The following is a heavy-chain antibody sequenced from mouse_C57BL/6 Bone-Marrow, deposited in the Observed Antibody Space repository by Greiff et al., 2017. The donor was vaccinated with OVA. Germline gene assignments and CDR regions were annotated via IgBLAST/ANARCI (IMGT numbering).Heavy chain of an antibody. CDR1: GYSFTGYY. J-gene: IGHJ3*01. V-gene: IGHV1-42*01. D-gene: IGHD2-3*01. Sequence: VQLKESGPELVKPGASVKISCKASGYSFTGYYMNWVKQSPEKSLEWIGEINPSTGGTTYNQKFKAKATLTVDKSSSTAYMQRKRLTSEDSAVYYCARGGWFPAWFAYWGQGTLVTVSA. CDR2: INPSTGGT. CDR3: ARGGWFPAWFAY.